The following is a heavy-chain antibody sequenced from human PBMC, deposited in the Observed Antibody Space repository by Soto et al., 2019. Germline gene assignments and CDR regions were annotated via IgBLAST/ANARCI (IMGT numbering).Heavy chain of an antibody. CDR2: IYSTGST. Sequence: SETLSLTCTVSGGSLTSYYWSWIRQPAGKGLEWIGRIYSTGSTNYNPSFKSRVTMSVDTSNNQFSLKLSSVTAADTAVYYCARSGGSFNFDYWGQGTLVTVSS. CDR1: GGSLTSYY. D-gene: IGHD1-26*01. V-gene: IGHV4-4*07. J-gene: IGHJ4*02. CDR3: ARSGGSFNFDY.